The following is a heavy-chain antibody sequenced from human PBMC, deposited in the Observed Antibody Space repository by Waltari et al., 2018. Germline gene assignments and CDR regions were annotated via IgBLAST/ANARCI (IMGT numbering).Heavy chain of an antibody. D-gene: IGHD2-15*01. CDR3: ATAGCSGGSCSADY. CDR1: GGTFSSYA. J-gene: IGHJ4*02. CDR2: IIPILGIA. Sequence: QVQLVQSGAEVQKPGSSVKVSCKASGGTFSSYAISWVRQAPGQGLEWMGGIIPILGIANYAQKFQGRVTITADKSTSTAYMELSSLRSEDTAVYYCATAGCSGGSCSADYWGQGTLVTVSS. V-gene: IGHV1-69*10.